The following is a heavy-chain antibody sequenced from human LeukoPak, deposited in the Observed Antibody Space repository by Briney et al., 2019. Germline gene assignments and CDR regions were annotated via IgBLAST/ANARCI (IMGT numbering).Heavy chain of an antibody. CDR2: ISAYNGNT. V-gene: IGHV1-18*01. J-gene: IGHJ6*03. D-gene: IGHD3-3*01. CDR3: ARGIWSGYSNYYYYYMDV. CDR1: GYTFTSYG. Sequence: GASVKVSCKASGYTFTSYGISWVRQAPGQGLEWMGWISAYNGNTNYAQKLQGRVTMTTDTSTSTAYMELRSLRSDDTAVYYCARGIWSGYSNYYYYYMDVWGKGTTVTVSS.